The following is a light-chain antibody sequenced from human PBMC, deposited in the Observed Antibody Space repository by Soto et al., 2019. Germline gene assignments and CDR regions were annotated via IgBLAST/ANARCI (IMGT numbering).Light chain of an antibody. Sequence: DIQLTQSPSFLSASVGDRVTISCRASQGISSYLAWYQQKPGKAPKLLIYDASTLQSGVPSRFSGSGSGTEFTLTISILQPEDVATYYRQQLNSYPRTFGGGTKVEIK. V-gene: IGKV1-9*01. CDR2: DAS. J-gene: IGKJ4*02. CDR3: QQLNSYPRT. CDR1: QGISSY.